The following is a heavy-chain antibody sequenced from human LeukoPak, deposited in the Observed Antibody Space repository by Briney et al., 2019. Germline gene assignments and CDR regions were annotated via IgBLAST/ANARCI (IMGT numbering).Heavy chain of an antibody. V-gene: IGHV3-23*01. CDR2: IGGGGVST. Sequence: GGSLRLSYAASGFTFSSYAMSWVRQAPGKGLEWVSAIGGGGVSTYYADSVKGRFTISRDNSKNTLYLQMNSLRAEDTAIYFCASKPMAELDYWGQGTLVTVSS. CDR3: ASKPMAELDY. D-gene: IGHD5-24*01. J-gene: IGHJ4*02. CDR1: GFTFSSYA.